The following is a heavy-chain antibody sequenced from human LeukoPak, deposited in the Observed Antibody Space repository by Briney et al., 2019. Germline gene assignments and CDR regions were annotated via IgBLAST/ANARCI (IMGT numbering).Heavy chain of an antibody. D-gene: IGHD3-10*01. J-gene: IGHJ4*02. CDR2: INHSGST. Sequence: SETLSLTCAVYGGSFSGYYWSWIRQPPGKGLEWIGEINHSGSTNYNPSLKSRVTISVDTSKNQFSLKLSSVTAADTAVYYCARLKITGGSGSYYKRRYFDYWGQGTLVTVSS. V-gene: IGHV4-34*01. CDR1: GGSFSGYY. CDR3: ARLKITGGSGSYYKRRYFDY.